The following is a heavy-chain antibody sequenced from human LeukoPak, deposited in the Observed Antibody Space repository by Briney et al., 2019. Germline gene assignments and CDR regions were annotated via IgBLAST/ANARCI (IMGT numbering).Heavy chain of an antibody. CDR2: ISWNSGSI. V-gene: IGHV3-9*01. CDR3: AKGPYYDSSGQPDY. Sequence: QTGGSLRLSCAASGFTVSSNYMSWVRQAPGKGLEWVSGISWNSGSIGYADSVKGRFTISRDNAKNSLYLQMNSLRAEDTALYYCAKGPYYDSSGQPDYWGQGTLVTVSS. J-gene: IGHJ4*02. CDR1: GFTVSSNY. D-gene: IGHD3-22*01.